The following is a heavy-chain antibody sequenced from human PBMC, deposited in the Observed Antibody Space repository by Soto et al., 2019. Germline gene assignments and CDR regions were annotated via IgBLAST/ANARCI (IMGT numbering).Heavy chain of an antibody. CDR3: ARDRRRWLQFGHFDY. Sequence: QVQLVQSGAEVKKPGASVKVSCKASGYTFPGNYMHWVRQAPGQGLEWMALINPTSGGTNYAQKFQGRVTMTWDTSISTAYMELSRLRSDDTAIYYCARDRRRWLQFGHFDYWGQGTLVTVSS. V-gene: IGHV1-2*02. CDR2: INPTSGGT. J-gene: IGHJ4*02. D-gene: IGHD5-12*01. CDR1: GYTFPGNY.